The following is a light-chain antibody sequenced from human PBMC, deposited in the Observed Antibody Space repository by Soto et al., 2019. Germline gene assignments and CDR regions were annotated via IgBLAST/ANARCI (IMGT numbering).Light chain of an antibody. Sequence: DIQMTQSPSTLSESVGDRVTITCRAIQSISSWLAWYRQKPGKAPKLLIYKASSLQSGVPSRFSGSGSGTEFTLTISSLQPDDFATYYCQQYNSYPWTFGQGTKVEIK. V-gene: IGKV1-5*03. J-gene: IGKJ1*01. CDR1: QSISSW. CDR2: KAS. CDR3: QQYNSYPWT.